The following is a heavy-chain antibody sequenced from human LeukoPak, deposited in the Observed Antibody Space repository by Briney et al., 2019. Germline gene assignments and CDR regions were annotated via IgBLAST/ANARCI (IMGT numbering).Heavy chain of an antibody. J-gene: IGHJ6*02. V-gene: IGHV3-74*01. CDR2: ISSDGSRT. Sequence: GGSLRLSCAASGFTVSSNYMSWVRQAPGKGLVWVSRISSDGSRTNYADSVKGRFTVSRDNAKNTLYLQMNGLRTEDTAIYYCARTFSNDWHNAMDVWGQGTTVTVSS. CDR1: GFTVSSNY. D-gene: IGHD1/OR15-1a*01. CDR3: ARTFSNDWHNAMDV.